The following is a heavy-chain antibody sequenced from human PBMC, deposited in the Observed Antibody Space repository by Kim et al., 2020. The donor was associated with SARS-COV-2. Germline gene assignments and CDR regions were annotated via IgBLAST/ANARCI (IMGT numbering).Heavy chain of an antibody. CDR2: P. J-gene: IGHJ4*02. CDR3: AKTETLYGLADY. V-gene: IGHV3-23*01. D-gene: IGHD4-17*01. Sequence: PSDAGSEKGSFTISRANTKNTLYLQMNSLGADDTVVYYCAKTETLYGLADYWGQGTLVTVSS.